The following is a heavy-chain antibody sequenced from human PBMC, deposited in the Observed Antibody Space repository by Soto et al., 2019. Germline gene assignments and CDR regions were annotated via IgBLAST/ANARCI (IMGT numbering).Heavy chain of an antibody. CDR2: MHPKTGDT. CDR1: GYTFTNYH. Sequence: QVQLVQSGAEVKKPGASVKVSCKASGYTFTNYHILWVRQATGQGLEWMGWMHPKTGDTGYAQKFHGRVTMTRDPSITAAYMELSGLRSDDTAVYYCARGGGGRWYSGDYWGQGTLVTVSS. J-gene: IGHJ4*02. D-gene: IGHD6-13*01. CDR3: ARGGGGRWYSGDY. V-gene: IGHV1-8*01.